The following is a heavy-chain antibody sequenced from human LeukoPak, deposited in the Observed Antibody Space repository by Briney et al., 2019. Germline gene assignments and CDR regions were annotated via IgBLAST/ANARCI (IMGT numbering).Heavy chain of an antibody. Sequence: GGSLRLSCAASGFMVSSDYMSWVRQAPGKGLEWVSVMYSDGSTHYADSVKGRFTISRDNSRNTLYLQMNSLRAEDTAVYYCARIWNYGYWGQGTLVTVSS. V-gene: IGHV3-53*01. CDR2: MYSDGST. D-gene: IGHD1-7*01. CDR1: GFMVSSDY. J-gene: IGHJ4*02. CDR3: ARIWNYGY.